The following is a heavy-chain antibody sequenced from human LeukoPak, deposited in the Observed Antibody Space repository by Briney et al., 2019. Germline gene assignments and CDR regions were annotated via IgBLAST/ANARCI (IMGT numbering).Heavy chain of an antibody. CDR2: IKSKTDGGTT. V-gene: IGHV3-15*01. D-gene: IGHD2-8*01. CDR1: GFTFSNAW. Sequence: GGSLRLSCAASGFTFSNAWMSWVRQAPGKGLEWVGRIKSKTDGGTTDYAAPVKGRFTISRDDSKNTLYLQMNSLKPEDTAVYYCTTSGVRPLGAFDIWGQGTMVTVSS. J-gene: IGHJ3*02. CDR3: TTSGVRPLGAFDI.